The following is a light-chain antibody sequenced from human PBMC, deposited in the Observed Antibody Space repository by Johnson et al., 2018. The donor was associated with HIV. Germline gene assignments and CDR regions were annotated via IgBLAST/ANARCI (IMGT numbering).Light chain of an antibody. Sequence: QSVLTQPPSVSAAPGQKVTVSCSGSSSNIGNNFVSWYQQVPGTAPKLLIYDTDKRPSGIPDRFSGSRSGTSATLGLTGLQTGDEADYYCGTWETSLSAGGVFGTGTRVTVL. CDR2: DTD. V-gene: IGLV1-51*01. CDR1: SSNIGNNF. CDR3: GTWETSLSAGGV. J-gene: IGLJ1*01.